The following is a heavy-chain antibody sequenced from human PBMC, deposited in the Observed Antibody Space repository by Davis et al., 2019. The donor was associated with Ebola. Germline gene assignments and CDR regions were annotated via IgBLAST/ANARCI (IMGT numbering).Heavy chain of an antibody. Sequence: GGSLRLSCTDSVITFSSYAMTWVRQAPGKGLEWVSSISGSGGSTYYADSVKGRFTISRDISKNMVYLQMNSLRAEDTAVYYCAKSGLSFGVVKYHYGMDVWGKGTTVTVSS. CDR1: VITFSSYA. D-gene: IGHD3-3*01. CDR2: ISGSGGST. J-gene: IGHJ6*04. V-gene: IGHV3-23*01. CDR3: AKSGLSFGVVKYHYGMDV.